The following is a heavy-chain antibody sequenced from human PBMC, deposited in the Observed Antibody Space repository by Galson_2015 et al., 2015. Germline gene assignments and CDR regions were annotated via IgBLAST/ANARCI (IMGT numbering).Heavy chain of an antibody. CDR2: ISSSSSYI. CDR1: GFTFSSYA. V-gene: IGHV3-21*01. Sequence: SLRLSCAASGFTFSSYAMGWVRQAPGKGLECVSSISSSSSYIYYADSVKGRFTISRDNAKNSLYLQMNSLRAEDTAVYYCARDGARGSGSYYTLYYYYMDVWGKGTTVTVSS. J-gene: IGHJ6*03. D-gene: IGHD3-10*01. CDR3: ARDGARGSGSYYTLYYYYMDV.